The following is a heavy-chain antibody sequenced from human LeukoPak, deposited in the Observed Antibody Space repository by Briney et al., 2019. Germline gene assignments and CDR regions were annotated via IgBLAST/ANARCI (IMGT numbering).Heavy chain of an antibody. J-gene: IGHJ3*02. Sequence: PSETLSLTCTVSGGSISSYYWSWIRQPPGMGLEWIGYIYYSGSTNYNPSLKSRVTISVDTSKNQFSLKLSSVTAADTAVYYCARDAYTGAFDIWGQGTMVTVSS. D-gene: IGHD3-16*01. CDR2: IYYSGST. V-gene: IGHV4-59*01. CDR3: ARDAYTGAFDI. CDR1: GGSISSYY.